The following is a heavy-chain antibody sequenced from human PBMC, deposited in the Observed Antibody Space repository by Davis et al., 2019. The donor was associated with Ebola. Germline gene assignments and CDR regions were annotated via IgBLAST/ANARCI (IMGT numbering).Heavy chain of an antibody. Sequence: MPSETLSLTCTVSGGSISSYYWSWIRQPPGKGLDWIGYIYYSGSTNYNPSLKLRVTISVDTSKNQFSLKLSSVTAADTGVYYCTRVADYYDSSGYYYYYYYYGMDVWGQGTTVTVSS. CDR2: IYYSGST. D-gene: IGHD3-22*01. V-gene: IGHV4-59*01. CDR3: TRVADYYDSSGYYYYYYYYGMDV. J-gene: IGHJ6*02. CDR1: GGSISSYY.